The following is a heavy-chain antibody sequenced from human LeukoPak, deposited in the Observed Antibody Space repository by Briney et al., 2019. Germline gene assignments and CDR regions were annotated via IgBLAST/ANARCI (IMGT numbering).Heavy chain of an antibody. V-gene: IGHV1-24*01. D-gene: IGHD4-17*01. CDR3: ATDRPHYGDEAFDI. Sequence: GASVKVSCKVSGYTLTELSMHWVRQAPGKGLEWMGGFDPEDGETIYAQKFQGRVTMTEDTSTDTAYMELSSLRSEDTAVYYCATDRPHYGDEAFDIWGQGTMVTVSS. J-gene: IGHJ3*02. CDR2: FDPEDGET. CDR1: GYTLTELS.